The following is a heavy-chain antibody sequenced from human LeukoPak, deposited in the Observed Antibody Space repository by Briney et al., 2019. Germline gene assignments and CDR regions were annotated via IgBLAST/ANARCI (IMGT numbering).Heavy chain of an antibody. CDR1: VFSFRSYW. CDR2: IDPYGGDT. Sequence: GGALRLSCFASVFSFRSYWMHWVRQIPGKRLLWVSYIDPYGGDTNYADSVKGRFTISRDNANNILYLQMNSLRVDDTAVYFCARGPYYYDSVGHPDIWGHGTMVTVSS. D-gene: IGHD3-22*01. CDR3: ARGPYYYDSVGHPDI. V-gene: IGHV3-74*01. J-gene: IGHJ3*02.